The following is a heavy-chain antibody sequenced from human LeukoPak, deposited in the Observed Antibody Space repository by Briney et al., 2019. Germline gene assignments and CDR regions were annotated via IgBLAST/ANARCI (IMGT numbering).Heavy chain of an antibody. V-gene: IGHV4-34*01. Sequence: SETLSLTCAVYGGSFSGYYWSWIRQPPGKGLEWIGEINHSGSTNYNPSLKSRVTISVDTSKNQFSLKLSSVTAADTAVYYCARDNSALDYWGQGTLVTVSS. CDR3: ARDNSALDY. J-gene: IGHJ4*02. D-gene: IGHD2-21*01. CDR1: GGSFSGYY. CDR2: INHSGST.